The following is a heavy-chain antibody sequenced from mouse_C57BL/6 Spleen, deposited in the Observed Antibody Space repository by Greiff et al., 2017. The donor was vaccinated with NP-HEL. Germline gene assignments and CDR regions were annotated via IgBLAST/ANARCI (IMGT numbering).Heavy chain of an antibody. CDR1: GYSFTGYY. Sequence: VQLQQSGPELVKPGASVKISCKASGYSFTGYYMNWVKQSPEKSLEWIGEINPSTGGTTYNQKFKAKATLTVDKSSSTAYMQLKSLTSEDSAVYYCARSGGNSNYAWFAYWGQGTLVTVSA. CDR2: INPSTGGT. V-gene: IGHV1-42*01. J-gene: IGHJ3*01. CDR3: ARSGGNSNYAWFAY. D-gene: IGHD2-5*01.